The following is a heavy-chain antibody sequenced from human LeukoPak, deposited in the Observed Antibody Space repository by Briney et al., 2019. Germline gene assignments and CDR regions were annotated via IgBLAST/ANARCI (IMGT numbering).Heavy chain of an antibody. CDR1: GFTFXDYA. CDR2: ISWNSGSI. CDR3: AKVAPYSSGWYYFHY. V-gene: IGHV3-9*01. J-gene: IGHJ4*02. Sequence: LRLSCAASGFTFXDYAMHWVRQAPGKGVEWVSGISWNSGSIVYADSVKGRFTISTDNAKNSLYLQMNSLRAEDTAVYYCAKVAPYSSGWYYFHYWGQGTLVTVSS. D-gene: IGHD6-19*01.